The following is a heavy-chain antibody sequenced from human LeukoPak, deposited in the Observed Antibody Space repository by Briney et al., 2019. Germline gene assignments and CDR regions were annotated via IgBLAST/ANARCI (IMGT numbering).Heavy chain of an antibody. CDR3: ARSHASYSSSWSISYYFDF. V-gene: IGHV3-74*01. J-gene: IGHJ4*02. CDR1: GFTFSIYY. Sequence: GGSLRLSCAASGFTFSIYYMHWVRQAPGKGLVWVARVNTDGSSTLYADSVKGRFTISRDNDKNTLYPQMNSLRAEDTAVYYCARSHASYSSSWSISYYFDFWGQGTLVPVSS. D-gene: IGHD6-13*01. CDR2: VNTDGSST.